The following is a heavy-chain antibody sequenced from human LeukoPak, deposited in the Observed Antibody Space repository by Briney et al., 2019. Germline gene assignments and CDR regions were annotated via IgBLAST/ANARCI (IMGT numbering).Heavy chain of an antibody. CDR3: ARDSVYDYVWGSYRYFDY. D-gene: IGHD3-16*02. CDR2: ISTYNNNT. Sequence: GASVKVSCKASGYTLTTYGISWVRQAPGQGLEWMGWISTYNNNTTYAQKLQGRVTMTTDTSTSTAYMELRSLSSDDTAVHYCARDSVYDYVWGSYRYFDYWGQGTLVTVSS. V-gene: IGHV1-18*01. J-gene: IGHJ4*02. CDR1: GYTLTTYG.